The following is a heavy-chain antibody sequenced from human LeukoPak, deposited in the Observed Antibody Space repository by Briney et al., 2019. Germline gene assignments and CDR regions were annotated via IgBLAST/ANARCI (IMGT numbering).Heavy chain of an antibody. CDR2: IYSTGKN. CDR1: GGSINSQY. V-gene: IGHV4-4*08. D-gene: IGHD6-19*01. CDR3: VRRDTGWNYFDY. Sequence: PSETLSLTCAVSGGSINSQYWGWIRQPPGKGLQWIGDIYSTGKNNYNPSLKSRVTISLDTSKSHLSLNLTSVLAADTAIYYCVRRDTGWNYFDYWGQGILVTVSS. J-gene: IGHJ4*02.